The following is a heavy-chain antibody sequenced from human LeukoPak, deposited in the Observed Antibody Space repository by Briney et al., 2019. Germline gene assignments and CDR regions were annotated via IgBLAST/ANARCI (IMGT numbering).Heavy chain of an antibody. CDR1: DYSISSGNY. Sequence: SETLSLTCAVSDYSISSGNYWGWIRQPPGKGLEWIGSVYHSGSTHYSPSPKSRVTIAVDTSKNQFSLKLSSVTAADTAVYYCARNDSSVYFDYWGQGTLVTVSS. V-gene: IGHV4-38-2*01. CDR3: ARNDSSVYFDY. D-gene: IGHD3-22*01. CDR2: VYHSGST. J-gene: IGHJ4*02.